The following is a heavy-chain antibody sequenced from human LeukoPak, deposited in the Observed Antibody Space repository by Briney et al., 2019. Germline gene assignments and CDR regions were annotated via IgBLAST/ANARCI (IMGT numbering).Heavy chain of an antibody. D-gene: IGHD3-22*01. CDR2: IYHSGST. CDR3: ARPGGGGYYDDAFDI. Sequence: SGTLSLTCAVSGGSISSSNWWSWVRPPPGKGLEWIGEIYHSGSTNYNPSLKSRVTISVDKSKNQFSLKLSSVTAADTAVYYCARPGGGGYYDDAFDIWGQGTMVTVSS. V-gene: IGHV4-4*02. CDR1: GGSISSSNW. J-gene: IGHJ3*02.